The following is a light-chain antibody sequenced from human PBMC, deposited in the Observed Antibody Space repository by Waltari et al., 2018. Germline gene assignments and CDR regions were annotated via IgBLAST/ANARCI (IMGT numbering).Light chain of an antibody. CDR3: ALYMGSGIWV. CDR2: KAN. V-gene: IGLV8-61*01. J-gene: IGLJ3*02. CDR1: SGSLSTTSY. Sequence: QTVVTQEPSLSVSPGGTVTLTCALSSGSLSTTSYATGYQQTPGQAPRALVYKANARSSGVPDRLSGSILGNTAALTITGAQADDESDYYCALYMGSGIWVFGGGTRLTVL.